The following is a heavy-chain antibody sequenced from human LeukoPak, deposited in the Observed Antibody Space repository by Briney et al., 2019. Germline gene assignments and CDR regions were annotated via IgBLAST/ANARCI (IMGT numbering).Heavy chain of an antibody. Sequence: ASVKVSCKPSGYTFTDYYIHWVRQAPGQGLEWMGWINPNSGATSYAQNFQGRVTMTRDTSIGTAYMELSSLISDDTAVYYCSRGAGGSRLPHFDNWGQGSLVTVSS. J-gene: IGHJ4*02. CDR3: SRGAGGSRLPHFDN. D-gene: IGHD3-16*01. V-gene: IGHV1-2*02. CDR1: GYTFTDYY. CDR2: INPNSGAT.